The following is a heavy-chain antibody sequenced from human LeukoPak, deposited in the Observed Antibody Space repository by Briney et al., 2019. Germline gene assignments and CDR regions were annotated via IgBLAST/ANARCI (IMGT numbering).Heavy chain of an antibody. Sequence: SETLSLTCTVSGGSIRSSSYYWGWIRQSPGKGLEWIGSIYYSGSTNYNPSLKSRVTISVDTSKNQFSLKLSSVTAADTAVYCCARRLGYFDYWGQGTLVTVSS. V-gene: IGHV4-39*07. J-gene: IGHJ4*02. CDR3: ARRLGYFDY. D-gene: IGHD6-19*01. CDR2: IYYSGST. CDR1: GGSIRSSSYY.